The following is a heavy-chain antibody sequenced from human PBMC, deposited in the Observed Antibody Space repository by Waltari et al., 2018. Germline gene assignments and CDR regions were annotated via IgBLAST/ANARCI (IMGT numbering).Heavy chain of an antibody. V-gene: IGHV4-39*07. J-gene: IGHJ3*02. CDR1: GGSISSRSYY. CDR2: IYTSGTT. CDR3: AREKEGGGDYGDPLDAFDI. Sequence: QLQLQESGPGLVKPSETLSLTCTVSGGSISSRSYYWGWIGRPPGKGLEWIGSIYTSGTTNYNPPLKSRVTMSVDTSKNQFSLKLSSVTAADTAVYYCAREKEGGGDYGDPLDAFDIWGQGTMVTVSS. D-gene: IGHD4-17*01.